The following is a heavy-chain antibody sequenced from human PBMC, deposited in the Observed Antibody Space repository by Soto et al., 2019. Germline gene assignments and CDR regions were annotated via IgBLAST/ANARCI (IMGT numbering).Heavy chain of an antibody. CDR1: GGTFSRYS. CDR2: IIPIFGIA. V-gene: IGHV1-69*13. CDR3: AREDRDRETGLVPAAIDGMDV. D-gene: IGHD2-2*01. Sequence: SVKVSCKASGGTFSRYSITWVRQAPGHGLEWIGRIIPIFGIASYAQKFQGRVTITADESTSTAYMELSSLRSDDTAVDYCAREDRDRETGLVPAAIDGMDVWG. J-gene: IGHJ6*02.